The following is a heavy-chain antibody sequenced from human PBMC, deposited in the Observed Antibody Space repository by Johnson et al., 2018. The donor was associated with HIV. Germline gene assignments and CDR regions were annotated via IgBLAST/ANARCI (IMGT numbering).Heavy chain of an antibody. D-gene: IGHD3-9*01. CDR2: LSYDGSNK. V-gene: IGHV3-30-3*01. CDR1: GLTFSSYA. CDR3: ASIYYDILSGYYYDAFDI. Sequence: QVQLVESGGGVVQPGRSLRLSCAASGLTFSSYAMHWVRQAPGKGLEWVADLSYDGSNKYYADSVKGRFTISRDNSKNTLYLQMNSLRAEDTAVYYCASIYYDILSGYYYDAFDIWGQGTMVTVSS. J-gene: IGHJ3*02.